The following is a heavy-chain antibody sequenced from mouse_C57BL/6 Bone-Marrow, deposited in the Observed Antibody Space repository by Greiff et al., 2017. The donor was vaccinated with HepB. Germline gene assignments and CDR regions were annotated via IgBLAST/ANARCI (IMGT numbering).Heavy chain of an antibody. CDR3: ARKGYSNYEAWFAY. D-gene: IGHD2-5*01. V-gene: IGHV1-81*01. CDR2: IYPRSGNT. CDR1: GYTFTSYG. Sequence: VQLQQSGAELARPGASVKLSCKASGYTFTSYGISWVKQRTGQGLEWIGEIYPRSGNTYYNEKFKGKATLAADKSSSTAYMELRSLTSEDSAVYFCARKGYSNYEAWFAYWGQGTLVTVSA. J-gene: IGHJ3*01.